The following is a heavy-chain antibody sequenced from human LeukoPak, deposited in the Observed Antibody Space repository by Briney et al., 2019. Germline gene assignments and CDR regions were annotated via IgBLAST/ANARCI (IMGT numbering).Heavy chain of an antibody. CDR1: GITFNSYT. Sequence: GGSLRLSCAASGITFNSYTMNWVRQAPGKGLEWVSAISGSGGSTYYADSVKGRFTISRDNSKNTLYLQMNSLRDEDTAVYYCAKFEFGFWGQGTLVTVSS. V-gene: IGHV3-23*01. CDR3: AKFEFGF. D-gene: IGHD3-16*01. J-gene: IGHJ4*02. CDR2: ISGSGGST.